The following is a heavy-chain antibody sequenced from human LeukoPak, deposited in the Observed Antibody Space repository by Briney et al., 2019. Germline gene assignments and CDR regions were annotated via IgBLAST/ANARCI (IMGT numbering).Heavy chain of an antibody. CDR3: ARVLEEMATITHGFDY. Sequence: GGSLRLSCAASGFTVSSNYMSWVRQAPGKGLEWVSVIYSGGSTYYADSVKGRFTISRDNSKNTLYLQMNSLRAEDTAVYYCARVLEEMATITHGFDYWGQGTLVTVSS. V-gene: IGHV3-66*01. D-gene: IGHD5-24*01. J-gene: IGHJ4*02. CDR1: GFTVSSNY. CDR2: IYSGGST.